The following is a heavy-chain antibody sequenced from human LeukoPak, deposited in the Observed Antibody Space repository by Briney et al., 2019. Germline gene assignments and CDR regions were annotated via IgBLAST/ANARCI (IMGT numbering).Heavy chain of an antibody. CDR2: IRTEVNGGTT. D-gene: IGHD1-26*01. J-gene: IGHJ4*02. CDR3: SRRGTPPHFDF. V-gene: IGHV3-49*03. Sequence: GGSLRLSCTGSGFTFGNYVVNWFRQAPGKGLEWVGFIRTEVNGGTTEYAASVKGRFTISRDDSKSIAYLQMNSLKTEDTAVYYCSRRGTPPHFDFWGQGTLATVSS. CDR1: GFTFGNYV.